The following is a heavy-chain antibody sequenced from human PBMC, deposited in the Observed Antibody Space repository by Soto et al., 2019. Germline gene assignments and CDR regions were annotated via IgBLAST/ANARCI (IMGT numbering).Heavy chain of an antibody. Sequence: EVQLVESGGGLIQPGGSLKLSCAASGFTVGNNYMSWVRQAPGKGLEWVSLIYSTGTTKYADSVKGRFTVSRDNAKNTLYLQINSPRAEDTAVYYCANDGRGSGSNYNGFVYWGQGTLVTVSS. CDR3: ANDGRGSGSNYNGFVY. D-gene: IGHD3-10*01. J-gene: IGHJ4*02. V-gene: IGHV3-53*01. CDR1: GFTVGNNY. CDR2: IYSTGTT.